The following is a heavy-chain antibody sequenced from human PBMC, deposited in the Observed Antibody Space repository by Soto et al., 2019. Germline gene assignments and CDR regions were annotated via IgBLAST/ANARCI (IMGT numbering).Heavy chain of an antibody. Sequence: GGSLRLSCAASGFTVSSNYMSWVRQAPGKGLEWVSVIYSGGSTYYADSVKGRFTISRDNSKNTLYLQMNSLRAEDTAVYYCARATKLVDYYYYYMDVWGKGTTVTVSS. CDR1: GFTVSSNY. J-gene: IGHJ6*03. V-gene: IGHV3-53*05. CDR2: IYSGGST. D-gene: IGHD6-13*01. CDR3: ARATKLVDYYYYYMDV.